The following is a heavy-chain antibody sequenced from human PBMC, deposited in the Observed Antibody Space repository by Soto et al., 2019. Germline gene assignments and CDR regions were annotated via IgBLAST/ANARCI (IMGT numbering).Heavy chain of an antibody. V-gene: IGHV3-74*01. CDR2: IYSDGTGT. CDR1: GFTFSSSC. J-gene: IGHJ4*02. CDR3: ARVDSIAVGVPFDL. Sequence: EVQLVESGGGVVQPGGSLRLSWAASGFTFSSSCMNWVRQVPGKGLEWISRIYSDGTGTNYADSVKGRFTISRDNAKNTLYLQMNSLRVEDTDVYYCARVDSIAVGVPFDLCGQGVLVTVSS. D-gene: IGHD6-19*01.